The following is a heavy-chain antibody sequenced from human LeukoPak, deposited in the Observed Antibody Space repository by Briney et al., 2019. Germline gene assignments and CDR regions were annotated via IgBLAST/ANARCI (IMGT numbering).Heavy chain of an antibody. J-gene: IGHJ4*02. CDR1: GYSISSGYY. D-gene: IGHD1-26*01. Sequence: PSETPSLTCTVSGYSISSGYYWGWIRQPPGKGLEWIGNMYYSGTTYYSPSLKSRVTISVDTSKNQFSLKLSSVTAADTAVCYCARAPHVLVGAIDYWGQGTLVTVSS. V-gene: IGHV4-38-2*02. CDR2: MYYSGTT. CDR3: ARAPHVLVGAIDY.